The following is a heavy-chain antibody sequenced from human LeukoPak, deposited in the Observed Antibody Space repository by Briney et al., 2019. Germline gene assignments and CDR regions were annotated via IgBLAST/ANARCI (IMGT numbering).Heavy chain of an antibody. Sequence: GGSLRLSCEVSGFTFNNYAMGWVRQAPGKGLEWVSAISPGGSDTYYTDSVRGRFTISRDNSKSTLYLQMSSLRAEDSAVCYCAKRGAYESMAAFDYWGQGTLVTVSS. CDR3: AKRGAYESMAAFDY. CDR2: ISPGGSDT. D-gene: IGHD3-22*01. J-gene: IGHJ4*02. CDR1: GFTFNNYA. V-gene: IGHV3-23*01.